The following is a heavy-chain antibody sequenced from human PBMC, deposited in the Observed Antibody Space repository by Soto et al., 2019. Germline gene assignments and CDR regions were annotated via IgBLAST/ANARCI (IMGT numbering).Heavy chain of an antibody. J-gene: IGHJ6*04. V-gene: IGHV3-23*01. CDR1: GFTFSSYA. CDR2: ISGSGGST. CDR3: AKGSPNVLRFLERFGDV. Sequence: EVQLLESRGGLVQPGGSLRLSCAASGFTFSSYAMSWVRQAPGKGLEWVSAISGSGGSTYYADSVKGRFTISRDNSKNTLYLQMNSLRAEDTAVYYCAKGSPNVLRFLERFGDVWGKGTTVTVSS. D-gene: IGHD3-3*01.